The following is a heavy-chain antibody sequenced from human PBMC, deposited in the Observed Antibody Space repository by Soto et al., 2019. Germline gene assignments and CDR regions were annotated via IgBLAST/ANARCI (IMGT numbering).Heavy chain of an antibody. Sequence: EVQLVESGGDLVQPGRSLRLSCVASGFTFDDFVMHWVRQAPGKGLEWVSGINWNSVSIGYADSVKGRFTISRDNAKNSLYLQMNSVRAEDTALYYCVRRGYRGYEEGFDFRGQGTLVTVSP. J-gene: IGHJ4*02. CDR1: GFTFDDFV. CDR2: INWNSVSI. D-gene: IGHD5-12*01. V-gene: IGHV3-9*01. CDR3: VRRGYRGYEEGFDF.